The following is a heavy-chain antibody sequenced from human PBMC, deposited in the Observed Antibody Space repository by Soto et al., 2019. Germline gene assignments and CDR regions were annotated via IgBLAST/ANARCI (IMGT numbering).Heavy chain of an antibody. D-gene: IGHD1-26*01. CDR1: GYSFTSLD. CDR2: MEPSTGRT. CDR3: ARGVSAGVDY. J-gene: IGHJ4*02. V-gene: IGHV1-8*01. Sequence: QVQLVQSGAEVREPGASVKVSCKASGYSFTSLDINWVRQTAGQGLEWMGWMEPSTGRTGYAQKFQGRVTITRDTSINTAYMELTTLTSDYTAFYYCARGVSAGVDYWGQGTLVTVSS.